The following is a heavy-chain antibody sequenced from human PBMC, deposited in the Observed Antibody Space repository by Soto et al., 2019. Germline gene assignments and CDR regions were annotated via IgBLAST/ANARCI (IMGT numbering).Heavy chain of an antibody. CDR2: IYYSGTH. Sequence: QVQLRESGPGLVKPSETLSLTCYVSGGSINNYYWSWVRQPPGKGLEWIGYIYYSGTHNYNPSLESRLTISVDTSKNQFSMSLSSVTAADTAVYYCARVQTATLYFDHWGQGTLVTVSS. J-gene: IGHJ4*02. D-gene: IGHD6-25*01. V-gene: IGHV4-59*01. CDR1: GGSINNYY. CDR3: ARVQTATLYFDH.